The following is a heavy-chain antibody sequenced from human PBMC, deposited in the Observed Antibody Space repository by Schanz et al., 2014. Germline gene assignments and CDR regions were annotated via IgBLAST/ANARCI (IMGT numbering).Heavy chain of an antibody. Sequence: QVQLLQSGAEVKKPGASMKVSCKASGYTFTTYYMLWVRQAPGQGLEWMGIINPSGGSTRYGQKFQGRITVTTDTSTSTVFVELSSLRSDDTAVYYCARAKRFGDMDVWGQGTTVTVSS. D-gene: IGHD3-10*01. J-gene: IGHJ6*02. V-gene: IGHV1-46*01. CDR1: GYTFTTYY. CDR2: INPSGGST. CDR3: ARAKRFGDMDV.